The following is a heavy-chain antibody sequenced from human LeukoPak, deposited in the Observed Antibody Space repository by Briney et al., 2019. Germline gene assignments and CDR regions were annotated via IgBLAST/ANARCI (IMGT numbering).Heavy chain of an antibody. Sequence: GGSLRLSCAASGFTFSSYAMSWVRQAPGKGLEWVSAISGSGGSTYYADSVKGRFTISRDNSKNTQYLQMNSLRAEDTGVYYCAKGPLYYDDSSGYGEYVQHWGQGTLVTVSS. CDR2: ISGSGGST. J-gene: IGHJ1*01. V-gene: IGHV3-23*01. CDR3: AKGPLYYDDSSGYGEYVQH. CDR1: GFTFSSYA. D-gene: IGHD3-22*01.